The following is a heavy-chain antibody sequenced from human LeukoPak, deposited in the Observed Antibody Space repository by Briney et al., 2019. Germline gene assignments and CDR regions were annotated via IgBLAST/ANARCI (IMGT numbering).Heavy chain of an antibody. Sequence: GGSLRLSCAASGFTFSSYWMSWVRQAPWKGLEWVANIKQDGSEKYYVDSVKGRFTISRDNAKNSLYLQMNSLRAEDTAVYYCAREGIAVAKSGRKMWYYFDYWGQGTLVTVSS. D-gene: IGHD6-19*01. CDR1: GFTFSSYW. V-gene: IGHV3-7*03. J-gene: IGHJ4*02. CDR2: IKQDGSEK. CDR3: AREGIAVAKSGRKMWYYFDY.